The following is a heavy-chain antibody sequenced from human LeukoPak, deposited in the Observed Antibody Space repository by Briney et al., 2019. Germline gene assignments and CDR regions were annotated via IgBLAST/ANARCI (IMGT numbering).Heavy chain of an antibody. CDR2: IYHSGGT. D-gene: IGHD3-22*01. CDR3: ARVGYYYDSSGYNPPYNWFDP. J-gene: IGHJ5*02. V-gene: IGHV4-4*02. CDR1: GGSISSSNW. Sequence: SGTLSLTCAVSGGSISSSNWWSWVRQPPGKGLEWIGEIYHSGGTNYNPSLKSRVTISVDKSKNQFSLKLSSVTAADTAVYYCARVGYYYDSSGYNPPYNWFDPWGQGTLVTVSS.